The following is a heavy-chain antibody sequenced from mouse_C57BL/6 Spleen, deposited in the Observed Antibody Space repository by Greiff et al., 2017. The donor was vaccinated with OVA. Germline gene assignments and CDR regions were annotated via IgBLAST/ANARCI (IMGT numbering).Heavy chain of an antibody. CDR1: GYTFTSYW. CDR2: IYPSDSET. J-gene: IGHJ3*01. CDR3: ARPYGNYGAWFAY. Sequence: VQLQQSGAELVRPGSSVKLSCKASGYTFTSYWMDWVKQRPGQGLEWIGNIYPSDSETHYNQKFKDKATLTVDKSSSTAYMQLSSLTSEDSAVYYCARPYGNYGAWFAYWGQGTLVTVSA. D-gene: IGHD2-1*01. V-gene: IGHV1-61*01.